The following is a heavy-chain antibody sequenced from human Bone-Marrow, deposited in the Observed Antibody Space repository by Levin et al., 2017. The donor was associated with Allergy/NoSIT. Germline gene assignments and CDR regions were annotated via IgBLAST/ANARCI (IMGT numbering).Heavy chain of an antibody. V-gene: IGHV4-59*01. Sequence: PSETLSLTCTVSGGSISSYYWSWIRQPPGKGLECIGYIYYSESTNYNPSLKSRVTISVDTSKNQFSLKLSSVTAADTAVYYCARDDRRITGTPGTFHIWGQGTMVTVSS. CDR2: IYYSEST. CDR1: GGSISSYY. J-gene: IGHJ3*02. D-gene: IGHD1-20*01. CDR3: ARDDRRITGTPGTFHI.